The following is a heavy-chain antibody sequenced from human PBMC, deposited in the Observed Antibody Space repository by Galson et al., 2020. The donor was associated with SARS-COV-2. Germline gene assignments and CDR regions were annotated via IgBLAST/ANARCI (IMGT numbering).Heavy chain of an antibody. CDR2: INPNSGGT. Sequence: ASVKVSCKASGYTFTGYYMHWVRQAPGQGLEWMGWINPNSGGTNYAQKFQGRVTMTRDTSISTAYMELSRLRSDDTAVYYCARRTSWDPYHFDYWGQGTLVTVSS. CDR3: ARRTSWDPYHFDY. CDR1: GYTFTGYY. V-gene: IGHV1-2*02. D-gene: IGHD2-2*01. J-gene: IGHJ4*02.